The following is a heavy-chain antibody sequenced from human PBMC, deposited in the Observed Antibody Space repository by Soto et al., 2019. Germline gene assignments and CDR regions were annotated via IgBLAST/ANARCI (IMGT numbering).Heavy chain of an antibody. CDR2: TYYRSKWYN. D-gene: IGHD3-16*02. CDR1: GDSVSSNSAA. Sequence: PSQTLSLTCAISGDSVSSNSAAWNWIRQSPSRGLEWLGRTYYRSKWYNDYAVSVKSRITINPDTSKNQFSLQLNSVTPEDTAVYYCARVDYIWGSYRSGPFDYWGQGTLVTVSS. J-gene: IGHJ4*02. CDR3: ARVDYIWGSYRSGPFDY. V-gene: IGHV6-1*01.